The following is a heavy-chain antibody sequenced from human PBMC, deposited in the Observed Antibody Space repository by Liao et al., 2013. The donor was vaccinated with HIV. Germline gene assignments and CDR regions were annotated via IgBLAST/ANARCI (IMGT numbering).Heavy chain of an antibody. CDR3: ARAPXPYYDFWSDYSPRGRYFDL. V-gene: IGHV4-59*01. Sequence: QVQLQESGPGLVKPSETLSLTCTVSGGSISSYYWSWIRQPPGKGLEWIGYIYYSGSTNYNPSLKSRVTISVDTSKNQFSLKLSSVTAADTAVYYCARAPXPYYDFWSDYSPRGRYFDLWGRGTLVSVSS. J-gene: IGHJ2*01. CDR1: GGSISSYY. D-gene: IGHD3-3*01. CDR2: IYYSGST.